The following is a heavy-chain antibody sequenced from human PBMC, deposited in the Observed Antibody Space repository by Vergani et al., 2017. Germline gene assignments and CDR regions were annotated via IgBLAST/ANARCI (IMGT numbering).Heavy chain of an antibody. D-gene: IGHD1-1*01. J-gene: IGHJ6*03. CDR2: IIHSGST. V-gene: IGHV4-34*12. CDR3: AREGTSRGYYYYYMDV. Sequence: QVQLQQWGAGLLKPSETLSLICAVYGGSFTDYYWSWIRQPPGKGLEWIGEIIHSGSTNYNPSLKSLVTISVDTSKNQFSLKLRSVTAADTAVYYGAREGTSRGYYYYYMDVWGKGTTVTVSS. CDR1: GGSFTDYY.